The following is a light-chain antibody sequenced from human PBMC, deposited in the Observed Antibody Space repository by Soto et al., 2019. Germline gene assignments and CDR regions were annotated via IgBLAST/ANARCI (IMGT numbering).Light chain of an antibody. CDR1: QDIANY. V-gene: IGKV1-27*01. Sequence: DIQMTQSPSSLSASAGDRVTMTCRASQDIANYLVWYQQQPGTVPKLLIYAASSLYSGVPSRFSGSGSGTDFTLTISSLQPEDVGTYYCQRYDDAPLTFGGGTKVEIK. CDR2: AAS. J-gene: IGKJ4*01. CDR3: QRYDDAPLT.